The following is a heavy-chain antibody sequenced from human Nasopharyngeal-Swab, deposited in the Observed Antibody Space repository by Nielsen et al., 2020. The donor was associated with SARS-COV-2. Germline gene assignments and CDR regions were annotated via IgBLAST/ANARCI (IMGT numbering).Heavy chain of an antibody. J-gene: IGHJ6*02. V-gene: IGHV1-2*04. CDR1: GYTFTGYY. CDR2: INPNSGGT. CDR3: ARASSSWYFNSQVSYGMDV. D-gene: IGHD6-13*01. Sequence: ASVKVSCKASGYTFTGYYMPWVRQAPGQGLEWMGWINPNSGGTNYAQKFQGWVTMTRDTSISTAYMELSRLRSDDTAVYYCARASSSWYFNSQVSYGMDVWGQGTTVTVSS.